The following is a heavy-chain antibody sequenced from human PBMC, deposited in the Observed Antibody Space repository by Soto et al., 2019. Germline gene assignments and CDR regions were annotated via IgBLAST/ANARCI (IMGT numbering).Heavy chain of an antibody. D-gene: IGHD3-3*01. CDR1: GFAFSTFG. V-gene: IGHV3-30*03. Sequence: GGSLRLSCAASGFAFSTFGMHWVRQAPGKGLEWMAVISYDGSNKNYADFVKGRFTISRDNSKNTRDLQMNSLRAEDTAVYYCALTEREWPLAMDYWGQGTLVTVSS. J-gene: IGHJ4*02. CDR3: ALTEREWPLAMDY. CDR2: ISYDGSNK.